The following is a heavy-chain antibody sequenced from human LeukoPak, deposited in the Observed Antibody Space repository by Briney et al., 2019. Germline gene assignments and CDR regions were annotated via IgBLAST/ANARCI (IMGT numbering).Heavy chain of an antibody. Sequence: PSETLSLTCTVSGYSISSGYYWGWIRQPPGKGLEWIGSIYHSGSTYYNPSLKSRVTISVDTSKNQFSLKLSSVTAADTAVYYCARDPWLVRKEQDYWGQGTLVTVSS. J-gene: IGHJ4*02. V-gene: IGHV4-38-2*02. CDR3: ARDPWLVRKEQDY. CDR2: IYHSGST. CDR1: GYSISSGYY. D-gene: IGHD6-19*01.